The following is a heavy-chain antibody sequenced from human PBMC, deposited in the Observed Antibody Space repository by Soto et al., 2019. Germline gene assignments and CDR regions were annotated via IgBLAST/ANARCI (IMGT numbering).Heavy chain of an antibody. V-gene: IGHV3-7*01. CDR2: IKEDGSVK. Sequence: DVQLVESGGGLVQPGGSVRLSCAASGFTFSGSWMSWVRQAPGKGLEFVANIKEDGSVKNYVDSVKGRFTISRDNAKNSVYLQMNSLRDEDTAVYYCARDPGYSSFDHWGQGTLVTVSS. D-gene: IGHD5-12*01. CDR1: GFTFSGSW. J-gene: IGHJ4*02. CDR3: ARDPGYSSFDH.